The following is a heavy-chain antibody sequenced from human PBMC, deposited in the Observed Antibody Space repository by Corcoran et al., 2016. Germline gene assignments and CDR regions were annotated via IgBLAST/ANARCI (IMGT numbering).Heavy chain of an antibody. CDR1: GGSVSSGSYY. Sequence: QVQLQESGPGLVKPSETLSLTCTVSGGSVSSGSYYWSWIRQPPGKGLEWIGYIYYSGSTNYNPSLKSRVTISVDTSKNQFSLKLCSVTAADTAVYYCARDLLGYGLFDYWGQGTLVTVSS. CDR3: ARDLLGYGLFDY. D-gene: IGHD4-17*01. CDR2: IYYSGST. V-gene: IGHV4-61*01. J-gene: IGHJ4*02.